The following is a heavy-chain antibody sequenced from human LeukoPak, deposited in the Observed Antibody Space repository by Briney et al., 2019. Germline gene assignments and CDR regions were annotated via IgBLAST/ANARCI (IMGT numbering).Heavy chain of an antibody. Sequence: PGRSLRVPCAAPGLTFVNFARHGGPQAQGKGREWGSGISWNSRSIGYADSVKGRFTISRDNAKNSLYLQMDSLGAEDTALYYCAKGAGAYYRIVDYWGQGTLVTVSS. D-gene: IGHD3-22*01. CDR1: GLTFVNFA. J-gene: IGHJ4*02. V-gene: IGHV3-9*01. CDR2: ISWNSRSI. CDR3: AKGAGAYYRIVDY.